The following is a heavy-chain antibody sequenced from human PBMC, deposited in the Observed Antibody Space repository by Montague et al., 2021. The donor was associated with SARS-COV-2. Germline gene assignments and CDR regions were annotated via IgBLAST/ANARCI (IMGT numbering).Heavy chain of an antibody. D-gene: IGHD1-14*01. V-gene: IGHV4-59*01. CDR3: VRADRRGPDTPHLYYYEGMDH. CDR1: GDSISTSY. J-gene: IGHJ6*02. Sequence: SETLSLTCTVSGDSISTSYWAWIRQPPGKGLEWIGYVYYSGRSSYNSSIKSRVTISVDTSKNQVSLNLRSVTAADTAVYFCVRADRRGPDTPHLYYYEGMDHWGQGTTVTVSS. CDR2: VYYSGRS.